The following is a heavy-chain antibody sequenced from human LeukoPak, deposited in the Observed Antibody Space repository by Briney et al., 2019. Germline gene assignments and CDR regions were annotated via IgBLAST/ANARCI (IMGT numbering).Heavy chain of an antibody. V-gene: IGHV4-4*01. D-gene: IGHD3-22*01. Sequence: SGTLSLTCAVSGGSISSSNWWSWVRQPPGKGLEWIGEIYHSGSTNYDPSLKSRVTISVDKSKNQFSLKLSSVTAADTAVYCCARDVYMIVASSDAFDIWGQGTMVTVSS. CDR1: GGSISSSNW. J-gene: IGHJ3*02. CDR3: ARDVYMIVASSDAFDI. CDR2: IYHSGST.